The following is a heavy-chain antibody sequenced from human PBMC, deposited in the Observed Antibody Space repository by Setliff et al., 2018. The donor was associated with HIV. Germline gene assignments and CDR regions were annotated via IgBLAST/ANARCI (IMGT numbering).Heavy chain of an antibody. J-gene: IGHJ4*02. V-gene: IGHV1-69*06. CDR3: ARAQGYCGGECYYHFDY. D-gene: IGHD2-21*01. CDR1: GGTFSSHG. CDR2: IIPIFGTP. Sequence: SVKVSCKASGGTFSSHGISWVRQAPGQGLEWMGRIIPIFGTPNYAQKFQGRVTFTADKSTSTAYMELNSLRSEDTAVYYCARAQGYCGGECYYHFDYWGQGTLVPVSS.